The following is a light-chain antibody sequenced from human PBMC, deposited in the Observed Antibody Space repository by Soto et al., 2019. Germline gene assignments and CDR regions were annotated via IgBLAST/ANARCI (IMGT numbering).Light chain of an antibody. J-gene: IGKJ2*01. CDR3: QQRSSWPYT. CDR1: QSVSSY. V-gene: IGKV3-11*01. CDR2: AAS. Sequence: EIVLTQSPATLSLSPGERATLSCRASQSVSSYLAWYQQKPGQAHRLLISAASNRATGIPARFSGSGSGTDFTLTISSLEPEDFAVYYCQQRSSWPYTFGQGTKLEIK.